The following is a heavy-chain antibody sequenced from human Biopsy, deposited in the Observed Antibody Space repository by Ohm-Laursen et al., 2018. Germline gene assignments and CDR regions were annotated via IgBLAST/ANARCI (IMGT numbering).Heavy chain of an antibody. CDR1: GDFVTKYY. J-gene: IGHJ6*02. CDR2: IYYSVMT. D-gene: IGHD4-11*01. V-gene: IGHV4-59*02. Sequence: SETLSLTCTVSGDFVTKYYWSWIRQPPGEGLEWIGHIYYSVMTNYSPSLQSRVSISVDTSRNQVSLTLSSVTAADTAVYYCARDSGILNYGNFKYYHYYGMDVWGQGTKVTVSS. CDR3: ARDSGILNYGNFKYYHYYGMDV.